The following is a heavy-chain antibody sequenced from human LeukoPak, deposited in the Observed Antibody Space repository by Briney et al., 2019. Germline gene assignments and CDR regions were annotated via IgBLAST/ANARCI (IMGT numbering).Heavy chain of an antibody. CDR2: IKQDGSEK. Sequence: GGSLRPSCTASEFTFSSYWMSWVRQAPGKGLEWVANIKQDGSEKDYVDSVKGRFTISRDNAKNSLYLQMNSLRAEDTAVYYCARYYGGDCYGMDVWGQGTTVTVSS. CDR3: ARYYGGDCYGMDV. V-gene: IGHV3-7*01. D-gene: IGHD2-21*01. J-gene: IGHJ6*02. CDR1: EFTFSSYW.